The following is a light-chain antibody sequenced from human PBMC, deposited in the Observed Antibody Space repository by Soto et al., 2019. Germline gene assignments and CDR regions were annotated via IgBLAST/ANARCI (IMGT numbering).Light chain of an antibody. V-gene: IGKV3-15*01. Sequence: EIVMTQSPATLSVSPGERATLSCRASQSVSSKLAWYQQKPGQAPRLLIYGASTMATGIPARFSGSGYGTEFTLTISSLQSEDFAVYYCQQYNNWPPITFGQGTRLEIK. J-gene: IGKJ5*01. CDR2: GAS. CDR1: QSVSSK. CDR3: QQYNNWPPIT.